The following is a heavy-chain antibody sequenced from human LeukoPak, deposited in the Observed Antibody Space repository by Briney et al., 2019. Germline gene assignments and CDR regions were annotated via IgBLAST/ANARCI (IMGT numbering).Heavy chain of an antibody. V-gene: IGHV1-8*01. CDR3: ARGAAVAGYDY. CDR2: MNPNSGNT. D-gene: IGHD6-19*01. Sequence: ASVKVSCKASGYTFTSYDINWVRQATGQGLEWMGWMNPNSGNTGYAQQFQGRVTITKNTSISTAYMELSRLRSEDTAVYYCARGAAVAGYDYCGQGTLVTVSS. CDR1: GYTFTSYD. J-gene: IGHJ4*02.